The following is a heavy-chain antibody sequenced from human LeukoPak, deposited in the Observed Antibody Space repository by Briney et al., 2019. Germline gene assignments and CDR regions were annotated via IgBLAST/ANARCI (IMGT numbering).Heavy chain of an antibody. Sequence: SETLSLTCTVSGGSISSYYWSWIRQPPGKGLEWIGYIYYSGSTNYNPSLKSRVTISVDTSKYQFSLKLSSVTAADTAVYYCARHRAYDILTGYLPAFDYWGQGTLVTVSS. D-gene: IGHD3-9*01. V-gene: IGHV4-59*08. CDR1: GGSISSYY. CDR2: IYYSGST. J-gene: IGHJ4*02. CDR3: ARHRAYDILTGYLPAFDY.